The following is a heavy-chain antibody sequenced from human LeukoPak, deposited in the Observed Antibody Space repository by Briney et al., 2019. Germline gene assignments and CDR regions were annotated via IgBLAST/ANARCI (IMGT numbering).Heavy chain of an antibody. CDR3: ARDQFRYGSGSYYNAPPYGMDV. D-gene: IGHD3-10*01. CDR2: ISSSGSTI. Sequence: GGSLRLSCAASGFTFSDYYMSWIRQAPGKGLEWVSYISSSGSTIYYADSVKGRFTISRDNAKNSLYLQMNSLRAEDTAVCYCARDQFRYGSGSYYNAPPYGMDVWGQGTTVTVSS. V-gene: IGHV3-11*01. CDR1: GFTFSDYY. J-gene: IGHJ6*02.